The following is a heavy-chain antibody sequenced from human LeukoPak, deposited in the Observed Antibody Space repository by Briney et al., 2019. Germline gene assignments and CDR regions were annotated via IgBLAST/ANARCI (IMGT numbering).Heavy chain of an antibody. CDR2: ISSSSSYI. CDR1: GFSFSDYS. J-gene: IGHJ4*02. Sequence: GGSLRPSCAASGFSFSDYSMNWVRQAPGKGLEWVSSISSSSSYIYYADSVKGRFTISRDNAKNSLYLQMNSLRAEDTAVYYCARDRDYDSSDPADYWGQGTLVTVSS. CDR3: ARDRDYDSSDPADY. D-gene: IGHD3-22*01. V-gene: IGHV3-21*01.